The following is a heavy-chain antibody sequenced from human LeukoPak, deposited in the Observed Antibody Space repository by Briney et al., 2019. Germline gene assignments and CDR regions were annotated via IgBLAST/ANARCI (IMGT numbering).Heavy chain of an antibody. Sequence: PSETLSLTCTVSGYSISSGYYWGWIRQPPGKGLEWIGSIYHSGSTYYNPSLKSRVTISVDTSKNQFSLKLSSVTAADTAVYYCARDLSSWYYDSSGYPNWFDPWGQGTLVTVSS. CDR2: IYHSGST. CDR1: GYSISSGYY. J-gene: IGHJ5*02. D-gene: IGHD3-22*01. V-gene: IGHV4-38-2*02. CDR3: ARDLSSWYYDSSGYPNWFDP.